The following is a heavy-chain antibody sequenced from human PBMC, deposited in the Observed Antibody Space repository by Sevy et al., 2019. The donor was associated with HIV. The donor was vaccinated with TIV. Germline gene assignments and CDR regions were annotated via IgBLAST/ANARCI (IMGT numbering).Heavy chain of an antibody. D-gene: IGHD6-19*01. CDR2: ISYDGTNE. Sequence: GGSLRLSCAASRLTFNTYAMHWVRQAPGKGLDWVAFISYDGTNEYYADSVKGRFTISRDNSKNTLYLQMNSLRAEDTAVYYCARDGVSSGWYRGYYFDYWGQGTLVTVSS. V-gene: IGHV3-30*04. CDR1: RLTFNTYA. CDR3: ARDGVSSGWYRGYYFDY. J-gene: IGHJ4*02.